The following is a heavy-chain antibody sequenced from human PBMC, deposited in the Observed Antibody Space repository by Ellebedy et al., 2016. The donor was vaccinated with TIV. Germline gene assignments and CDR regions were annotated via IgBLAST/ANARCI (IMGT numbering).Heavy chain of an antibody. Sequence: GESLKISCAASGFRFGDYAMSWVRQAPGKGLEWVSVISNSGDTTYADSVRGRFTISRDNSINTLYLQMNSLRADDTAIYYCAKLAGISSWYAEYWGQGTLVTVSS. CDR3: AKLAGISSWYAEY. CDR2: ISNSGDTT. V-gene: IGHV3-23*01. D-gene: IGHD6-13*01. J-gene: IGHJ4*02. CDR1: GFRFGDYA.